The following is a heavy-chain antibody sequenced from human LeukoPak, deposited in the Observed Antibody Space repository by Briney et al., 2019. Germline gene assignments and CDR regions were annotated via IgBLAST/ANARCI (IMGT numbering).Heavy chain of an antibody. CDR2: VNQGGTGK. V-gene: IGHV3-7*01. Sequence: GGPLRLSCAASGFRFSSQWMSWVRQAPGKGLEWVAIVNQGGTGKYYVDSVKGRFTISRDNAKNSLYLQMNSLRAEDTAVYYCARKYSSSWSYAFDIWGQGTMVTVSS. CDR1: GFRFSSQW. CDR3: ARKYSSSWSYAFDI. D-gene: IGHD6-13*01. J-gene: IGHJ3*02.